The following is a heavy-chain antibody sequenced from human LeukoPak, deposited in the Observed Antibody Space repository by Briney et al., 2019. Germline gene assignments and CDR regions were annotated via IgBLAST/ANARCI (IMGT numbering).Heavy chain of an antibody. J-gene: IGHJ4*02. CDR1: GGSISSYY. CDR2: IYYSGST. V-gene: IGHV4-59*01. Sequence: SETLSLTCTVSGGSISSYYWSWIRQPPGKGLEWIGYIYYSGSTNYNPSLKSRVTISVDTSKNQFSLKLSSVTAADTAVCYCARGGYVSDYFDYWGQGTLVTVSS. D-gene: IGHD5-12*01. CDR3: ARGGYVSDYFDY.